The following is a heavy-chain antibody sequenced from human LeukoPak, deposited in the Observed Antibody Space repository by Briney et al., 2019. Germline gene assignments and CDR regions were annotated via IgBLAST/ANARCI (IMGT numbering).Heavy chain of an antibody. CDR1: GGSISSPNHD. D-gene: IGHD2-8*01. CDR3: ARLYDSFRAFDI. J-gene: IGHJ3*02. Sequence: SETLSLTCSVSGGSISSPNHDWAWIRQPPGQGLEWIGSIYYSGTTYYNLSLKSRVTLSVDTSQNQFSLKLSSVTAADTAVYYCARLYDSFRAFDIWGQGTIITVSS. CDR2: IYYSGTT. V-gene: IGHV4-39*07.